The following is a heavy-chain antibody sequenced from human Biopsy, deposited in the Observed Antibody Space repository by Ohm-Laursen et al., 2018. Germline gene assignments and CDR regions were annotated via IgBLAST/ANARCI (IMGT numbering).Heavy chain of an antibody. CDR2: IIPMLDVA. CDR3: ARFPLGAYDDSGSYRAVEHWYFDL. J-gene: IGHJ2*01. V-gene: IGHV1-69*04. Sequence: SSVKVSCKASGGSFSTYAVSWVRQAPGQGLEWMGKIIPMLDVANYAQKFQGRVTITADKLTSTAYMEPSSLRSEDTAIYYCARFPLGAYDDSGSYRAVEHWYFDLWGRGTLVTVSS. CDR1: GGSFSTYA. D-gene: IGHD3-22*01.